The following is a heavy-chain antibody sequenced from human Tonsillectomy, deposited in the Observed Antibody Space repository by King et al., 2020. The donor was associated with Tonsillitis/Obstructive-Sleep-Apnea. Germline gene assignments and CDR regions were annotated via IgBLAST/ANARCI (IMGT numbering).Heavy chain of an antibody. CDR3: ARNLGPSIGYFDN. Sequence: VQLVESGGGMVRPGGSLRLSCAASGFTFDDFGMTWFRQAPGRGLECVSAISGNGGSTRYVDSVKGRFTISRDRAKNSLYLEMNSLRAEDTALYYCARNLGPSIGYFDNWGQGTLVTVSS. CDR1: GFTFDDFG. J-gene: IGHJ4*02. V-gene: IGHV3-20*04. CDR2: ISGNGGST. D-gene: IGHD1-26*01.